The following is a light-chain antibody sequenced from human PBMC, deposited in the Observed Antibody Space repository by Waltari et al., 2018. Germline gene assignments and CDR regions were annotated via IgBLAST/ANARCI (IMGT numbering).Light chain of an antibody. V-gene: IGLV2-8*01. Sequence: QSALTQPHSASGSPGQSVTISCTGTSSDIGAYNYVSCYQHHPGKAPKLMIYEVSKRPSGVPDRFSGSKSGNTASLTVSGLQAEDEADYYCSSYATNNHVFGTGTKVTVL. CDR1: SSDIGAYNY. CDR3: SSYATNNHV. CDR2: EVS. J-gene: IGLJ1*01.